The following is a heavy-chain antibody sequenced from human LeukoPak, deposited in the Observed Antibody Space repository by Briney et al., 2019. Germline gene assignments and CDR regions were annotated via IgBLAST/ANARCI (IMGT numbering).Heavy chain of an antibody. Sequence: ASVKVSCKASGYTFTGYYMHWVRQAPGQGLEWMGWINPNSGGTNYAQKFQGRVTMTRDTSISTAYMELSRLRSDDTAVYYCANSDFWSGYSGMDVWGQGTTVTVS. V-gene: IGHV1-2*02. J-gene: IGHJ6*02. CDR3: ANSDFWSGYSGMDV. CDR1: GYTFTGYY. D-gene: IGHD3-3*01. CDR2: INPNSGGT.